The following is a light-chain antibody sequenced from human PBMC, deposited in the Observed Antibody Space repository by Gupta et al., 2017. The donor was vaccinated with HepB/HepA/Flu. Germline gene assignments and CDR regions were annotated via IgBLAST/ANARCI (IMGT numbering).Light chain of an antibody. Sequence: SPALTQPPSVSVSPGQTARFTCSGDVLPNQYAYWYQQKPGQAPVLIVYKDTERPPGTPERFSGSSSGATVTLTISGVQAEDEADYYCQSADSSGTFYVFGTGTKVSIL. J-gene: IGLJ1*01. V-gene: IGLV3-25*03. CDR2: KDT. CDR3: QSADSSGTFYV. CDR1: VLPNQY.